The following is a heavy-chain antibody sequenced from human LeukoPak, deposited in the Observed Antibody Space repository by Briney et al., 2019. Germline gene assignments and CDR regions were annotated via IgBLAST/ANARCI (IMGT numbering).Heavy chain of an antibody. Sequence: TGGSLRLSCAASGFTVSSNYMSWVRQAPGKGLEWVSVIYSGGSTYYADSVKGRFTISRDNSKNTLYLQMNSLRAEDTAVYYCAREVGYGSGSYRAGAFDIWGQGTMVTVSS. V-gene: IGHV3-66*02. D-gene: IGHD3-10*01. CDR2: IYSGGST. J-gene: IGHJ3*02. CDR3: AREVGYGSGSYRAGAFDI. CDR1: GFTVSSNY.